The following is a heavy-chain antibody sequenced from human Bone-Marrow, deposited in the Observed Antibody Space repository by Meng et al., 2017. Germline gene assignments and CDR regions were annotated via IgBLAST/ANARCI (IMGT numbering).Heavy chain of an antibody. J-gene: IGHJ3*02. D-gene: IGHD3-22*01. Sequence: PTLVKPTQTLTLTCTFSGFSISTTGVGVSWIRQSPGKALEWLALIYWDDDKRYSPSLKSRLTITKDTSKNQVVLTMTNMDPVETATYYCARRYYYDGRGQKAFDIWGQGTVVTVSS. CDR2: IYWDDDK. V-gene: IGHV2-5*02. CDR1: GFSISTTGVG. CDR3: ARRYYYDGRGQKAFDI.